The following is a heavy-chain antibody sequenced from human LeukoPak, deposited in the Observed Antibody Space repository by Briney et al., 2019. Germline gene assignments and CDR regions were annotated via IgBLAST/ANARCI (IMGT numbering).Heavy chain of an antibody. D-gene: IGHD3-22*01. CDR2: ISSSSSYI. CDR3: ARNAASGVVVITSFDY. CDR1: GFTFRNYV. V-gene: IGHV3-21*01. Sequence: GGSLRLSCAASGFTFRNYVMSWVRQAPGKGLEWVSFISSSSSYIYYADSVKGRFTISRDNAKNSLYLQMNSLRAEDTAVYYCARNAASGVVVITSFDYWGQGTLVTVSS. J-gene: IGHJ4*02.